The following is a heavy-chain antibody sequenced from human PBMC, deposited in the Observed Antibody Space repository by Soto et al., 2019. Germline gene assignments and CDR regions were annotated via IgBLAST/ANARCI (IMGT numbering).Heavy chain of an antibody. CDR3: ARSPSCSSTSCYFDY. D-gene: IGHD2-2*01. J-gene: IGHJ4*02. Sequence: GESLKISCKGSGYSFTSYWIGWVRQMPGKGLEWMGIIYPGDSDNRYSPSFQGQVTISADKSISTAYLQWSSLKASDTAMYYCARSPSCSSTSCYFDYWGQGPLVTVSS. CDR2: IYPGDSDN. CDR1: GYSFTSYW. V-gene: IGHV5-51*01.